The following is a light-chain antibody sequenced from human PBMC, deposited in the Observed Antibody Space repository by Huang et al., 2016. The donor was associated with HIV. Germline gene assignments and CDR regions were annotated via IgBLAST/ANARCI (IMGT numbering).Light chain of an antibody. V-gene: IGKV3-11*01. CDR2: DAS. J-gene: IGKJ2*01. CDR1: QSVDSH. Sequence: EIVLAQSPATLSLSPGEGATLSCRASQSVDSHLAWYQQKPGQAPRLLIHDASNRATGGPARFSGSGSGTDFTLTISSLEPEDFAVYYCHQRSNWPQTFGQGTRLEIK. CDR3: HQRSNWPQT.